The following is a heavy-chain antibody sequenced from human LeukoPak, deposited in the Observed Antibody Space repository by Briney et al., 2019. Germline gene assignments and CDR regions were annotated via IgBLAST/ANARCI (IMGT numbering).Heavy chain of an antibody. Sequence: GGSLRLSCAASGFTVSSNYMSWVRQAPGKGLEWVSVIYSGGTTYYADSVKGRFTISRDNSKNTLHLQMNSLRAEDTAVCYCARDQYSYAHAAHWGQGTLVTVSS. V-gene: IGHV3-66*01. J-gene: IGHJ4*02. CDR2: IYSGGTT. CDR3: ARDQYSYAHAAH. D-gene: IGHD5-18*01. CDR1: GFTVSSNY.